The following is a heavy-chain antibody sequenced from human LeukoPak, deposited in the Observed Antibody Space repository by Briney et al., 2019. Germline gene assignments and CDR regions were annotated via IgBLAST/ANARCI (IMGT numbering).Heavy chain of an antibody. CDR2: IYPGDSDT. V-gene: IGHV5-51*01. Sequence: GESLKISCKGSGYSFTSYWIGWVRQMPGKGLEWMGIIYPGDSDTRYSPSFQGQVTISADKSISTAYLQWSSLKASDTAMYYCATRLGYCSAGSCSNWFDPWGQGTLVTVSS. CDR3: ATRLGYCSAGSCSNWFDP. J-gene: IGHJ5*02. D-gene: IGHD2-15*01. CDR1: GYSFTSYW.